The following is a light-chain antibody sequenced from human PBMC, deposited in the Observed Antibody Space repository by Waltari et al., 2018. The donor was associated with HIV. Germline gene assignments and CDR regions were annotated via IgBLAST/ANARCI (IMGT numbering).Light chain of an antibody. Sequence: MAQSPGTLSLSPGERATLACRASQNVSSHLAWYQQRPGQTPRLLMYEASTRATDVPVRFSGSGSGSEFYLTISSLQSEDIGVYLCQQYSEWPLTFGPGTRLNIK. CDR1: QNVSSH. CDR3: QQYSEWPLT. V-gene: IGKV3-15*01. J-gene: IGKJ3*01. CDR2: EAS.